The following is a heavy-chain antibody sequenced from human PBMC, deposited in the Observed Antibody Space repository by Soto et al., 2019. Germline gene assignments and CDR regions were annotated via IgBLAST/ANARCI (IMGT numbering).Heavy chain of an antibody. CDR1: GFTFSSYG. Sequence: QVQLVESGGGVVQPGRSLRLSCAASGFTFSSYGMHWVRQAPGKGLEWVAVISYDGRNKYYADSVKGRFTISRDNSKNTLNLQMNSLRAEDTAVYYCARDRGSSGWYDAFDIWAKGQWSPSLQ. CDR2: ISYDGRNK. CDR3: ARDRGSSGWYDAFDI. D-gene: IGHD6-19*01. V-gene: IGHV3-30*03. J-gene: IGHJ3*02.